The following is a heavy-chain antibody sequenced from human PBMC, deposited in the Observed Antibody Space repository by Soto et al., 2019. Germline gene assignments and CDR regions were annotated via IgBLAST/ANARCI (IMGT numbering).Heavy chain of an antibody. D-gene: IGHD6-13*01. J-gene: IGHJ6*02. CDR1: GFTFSDYY. Sequence: PGGSLRLSCAASGFTFSDYYMSWIRQAPGKGLERVSYISSSGSTIYYADSVKGRFTISRDNAKNSLYLQMNSLRAEDTAVYYCARSQQLVPYYYYGMDVWGQGTTVTVSS. CDR2: ISSSGSTI. CDR3: ARSQQLVPYYYYGMDV. V-gene: IGHV3-11*04.